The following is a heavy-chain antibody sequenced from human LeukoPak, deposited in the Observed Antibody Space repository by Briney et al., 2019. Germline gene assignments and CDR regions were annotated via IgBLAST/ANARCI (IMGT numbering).Heavy chain of an antibody. J-gene: IGHJ6*03. D-gene: IGHD6-13*01. CDR2: ISAYNGNT. Sequence: GASVKVSFKASGYTFTSYGISWVRQAPGQGLEWMGWISAYNGNTNYAQKLQGRVTMTTDTSTSTAYMELRSLRSDDTAVYYCARVSSSWYYYYYYMDVWGKGTTVTVSS. CDR3: ARVSSSWYYYYYYMDV. CDR1: GYTFTSYG. V-gene: IGHV1-18*01.